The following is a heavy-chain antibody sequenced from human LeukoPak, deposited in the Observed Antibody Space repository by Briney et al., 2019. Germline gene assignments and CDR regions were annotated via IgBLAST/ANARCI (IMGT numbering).Heavy chain of an antibody. Sequence: GRSLRLSCAASGFTFSSYGMHWVRQAPGKGLEWVAVISYDGSNKYYADSVKGRFTISRDNSKNTLYLQMNSLRAEDTAVYYCAKDTIAAAGWDVDYWGQGTLVTVSS. CDR3: AKDTIAAAGWDVDY. CDR2: ISYDGSNK. CDR1: GFTFSSYG. J-gene: IGHJ4*02. V-gene: IGHV3-30*18. D-gene: IGHD6-13*01.